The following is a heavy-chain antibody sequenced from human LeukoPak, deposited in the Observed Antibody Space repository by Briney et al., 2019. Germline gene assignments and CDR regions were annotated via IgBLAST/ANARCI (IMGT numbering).Heavy chain of an antibody. V-gene: IGHV4-4*07. CDR1: GDSISTYY. CDR3: ARDRGLYGEVLSDP. J-gene: IGHJ5*02. CDR2: IYGGGNT. Sequence: SETLSLTCSVSGDSISTYYLSWIRQPAGKGLEWIGRIYGGGNTNYNPSLKSRLTLSMDTSKNQFSLKLRSVTAADTAVYYCARDRGLYGEVLSDPWGQGTLVTVSS. D-gene: IGHD3-10*01.